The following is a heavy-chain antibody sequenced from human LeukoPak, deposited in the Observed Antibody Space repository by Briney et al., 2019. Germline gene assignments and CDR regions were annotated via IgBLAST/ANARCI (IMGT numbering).Heavy chain of an antibody. V-gene: IGHV3-15*01. CDR1: GFTFSNAW. CDR2: IKSKTDGGTT. CDR3: ARSITMIVVVEGCDAFDI. J-gene: IGHJ3*02. D-gene: IGHD3-22*01. Sequence: PGGSLRLSCAASGFTFSNAWMSWVRQAPGKGLEWVGRIKSKTDGGTTDYAAPVKGRFTISRDDSKNTLYLQMNSLRAEDTAVYYCARSITMIVVVEGCDAFDIWGQGTMVTVSS.